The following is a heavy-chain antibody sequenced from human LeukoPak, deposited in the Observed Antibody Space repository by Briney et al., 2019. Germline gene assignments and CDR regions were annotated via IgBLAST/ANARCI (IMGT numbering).Heavy chain of an antibody. Sequence: GGSLRLSCVASGFPFSSYSMTWVRQAPGKGLEWVASMKQDGNEKYYVDSVKGRFTISRDNAKNSLYLQMNSLRAEDTAVYYCARVGGRYSPIGYWGQGTLVTVSS. D-gene: IGHD5-18*01. CDR2: MKQDGNEK. V-gene: IGHV3-7*01. CDR1: GFPFSSYS. CDR3: ARVGGRYSPIGY. J-gene: IGHJ4*02.